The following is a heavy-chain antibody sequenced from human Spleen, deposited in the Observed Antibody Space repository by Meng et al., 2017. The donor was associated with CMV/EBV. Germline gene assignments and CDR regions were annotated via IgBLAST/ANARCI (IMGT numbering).Heavy chain of an antibody. V-gene: IGHV5-51*01. CDR1: GYSFTSHW. CDR2: IYPSDSET. Sequence: KVSCKGSGYSFTSHWIAWVRQMPGKGLEWMGIIYPSDSETRYNPSFQGQVTISADKSISTAYLQWSSLKASDTAMYYCARHGIAAAAKYYFDYWGQGTLVTVSS. J-gene: IGHJ4*02. CDR3: ARHGIAAAAKYYFDY. D-gene: IGHD6-13*01.